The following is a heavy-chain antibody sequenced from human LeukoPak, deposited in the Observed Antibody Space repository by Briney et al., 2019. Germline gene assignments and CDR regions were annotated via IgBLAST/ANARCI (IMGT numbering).Heavy chain of an antibody. CDR3: ASVARYCSGGSCYAWFDP. J-gene: IGHJ5*02. CDR2: ISAYNGNT. Sequence: ASVKVSCKASGYTFTSYGISWVRQAPGQGLEWMGWISAYNGNTNYAQRLQGRVTMTTDTSTSTAYMELRSLRSDDTAVYYCASVARYCSGGSCYAWFDPWGQGTLVTVSS. D-gene: IGHD2-15*01. CDR1: GYTFTSYG. V-gene: IGHV1-18*01.